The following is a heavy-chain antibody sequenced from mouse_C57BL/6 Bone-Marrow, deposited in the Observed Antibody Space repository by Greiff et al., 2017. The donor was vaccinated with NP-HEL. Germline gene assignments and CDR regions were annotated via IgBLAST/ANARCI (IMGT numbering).Heavy chain of an antibody. D-gene: IGHD2-3*01. Sequence: EVKLQQSGAELVKPGASVKLSCTASGFNINDYYMHWVKQRTEQGLEWIGRIDPEDGETKYAPKFQGKATITADTSSNTAYLQLSSLTSEDTAVYYCARVYDGYYVGYFDYWGQGTTLTVSS. CDR3: ARVYDGYYVGYFDY. V-gene: IGHV14-2*01. CDR1: GFNINDYY. CDR2: IDPEDGET. J-gene: IGHJ2*01.